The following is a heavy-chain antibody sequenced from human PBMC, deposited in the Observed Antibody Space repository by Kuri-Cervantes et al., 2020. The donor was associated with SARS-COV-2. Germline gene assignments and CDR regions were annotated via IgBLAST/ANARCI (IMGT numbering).Heavy chain of an antibody. CDR1: GFSLNTVGVG. V-gene: IGHV2-5*02. D-gene: IGHD2-15*01. CDR3: AQIGSCSGGSCFYSTGHLDY. J-gene: IGHJ4*02. CDR2: VFWDDNK. Sequence: SGPTLVKPSQTLTLTCSFSGFSLNTVGVGVGWIRQPPGKALEWVALVFWDDNKHFRPSLKTRVTITKDTSTNQVVLTMTNMDPVDTATYYSAQIGSCSGGSCFYSTGHLDYWGQGTRVTVSS.